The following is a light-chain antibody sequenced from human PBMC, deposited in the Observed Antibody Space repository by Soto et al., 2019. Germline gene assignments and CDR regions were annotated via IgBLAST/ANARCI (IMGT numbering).Light chain of an antibody. Sequence: EIVMTQSPATLSVSPGERATLSCRASQSVSSNLAWYQQKPGQAPRLLIYGASTRATGIPARFSGSGSGTDSTLTNRSLQSEDFAVYYCQQDNNWPPWTFGQGTKVEL. V-gene: IGKV3-15*01. CDR3: QQDNNWPPWT. CDR2: GAS. CDR1: QSVSSN. J-gene: IGKJ1*01.